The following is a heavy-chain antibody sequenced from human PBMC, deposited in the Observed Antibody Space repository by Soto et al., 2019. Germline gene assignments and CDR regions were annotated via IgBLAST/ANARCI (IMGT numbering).Heavy chain of an antibody. CDR3: VILSNSRHYYYFDS. J-gene: IGHJ4*02. V-gene: IGHV4-39*01. D-gene: IGHD3-22*01. CDR2: IFYSGST. Sequence: PSETLSLTCSVSGGPISSSAYYWGWVRQPPGKGLEWVGNIFYSGSTYYNPSLKSRVTISVDTSKMQFSLKLSFVTAADTAVFYCVILSNSRHYYYFDSWGQGMLVTV. CDR1: GGPISSSAYY.